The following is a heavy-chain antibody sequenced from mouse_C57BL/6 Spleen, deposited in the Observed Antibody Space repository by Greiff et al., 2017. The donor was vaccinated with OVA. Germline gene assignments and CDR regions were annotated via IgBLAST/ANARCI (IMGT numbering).Heavy chain of an antibody. CDR1: GYSITSGYY. CDR3: ARVIYYGSTDPYWYFDV. V-gene: IGHV3-6*01. CDR2: ISYDGSN. Sequence: EVQLQQSGPGLVKPSQSLSLTCSVTGYSITSGYYWNWIRQFPGNKLEWMGYISYDGSNNSNPSLKNRISITRDTSKNQFFLKLNSVTTEDTATYYCARVIYYGSTDPYWYFDVWGTGTTVTVSS. D-gene: IGHD1-1*01. J-gene: IGHJ1*03.